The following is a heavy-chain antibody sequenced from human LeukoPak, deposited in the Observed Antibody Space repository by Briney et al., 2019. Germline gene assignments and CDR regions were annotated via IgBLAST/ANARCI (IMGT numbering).Heavy chain of an antibody. J-gene: IGHJ4*02. V-gene: IGHV3-30*18. CDR2: ISHDGTVT. CDR1: GFTFSSYG. CDR3: AKEGSQYASSWFDY. D-gene: IGHD6-13*01. Sequence: GGSLRLSCEASGFTFSSYGMQWVRQAPGMGPEWVSVISHDGTVTHYADSVKGRFTISRDSSTNTLYLQMDSLRTEDTAVYYCAKEGSQYASSWFDYWGQGTLVTVSS.